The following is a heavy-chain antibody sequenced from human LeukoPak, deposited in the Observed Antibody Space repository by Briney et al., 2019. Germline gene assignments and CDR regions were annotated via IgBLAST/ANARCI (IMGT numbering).Heavy chain of an antibody. Sequence: ASVKVSYKASGYTFTGYYMHWERQAPGQGLEWMGIINPSGGSTSYAQKFQGRVTMTRDTSTSTVYMELSSLRSEDTAVYYCAEGSYGDYGYYFDYWGQGTLVTVSS. D-gene: IGHD4-17*01. J-gene: IGHJ4*02. CDR2: INPSGGST. CDR3: AEGSYGDYGYYFDY. V-gene: IGHV1-46*01. CDR1: GYTFTGYY.